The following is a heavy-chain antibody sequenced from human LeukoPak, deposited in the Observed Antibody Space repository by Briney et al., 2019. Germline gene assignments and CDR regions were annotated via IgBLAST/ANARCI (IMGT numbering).Heavy chain of an antibody. CDR3: ARDTPRAYCSGGSCYSNAFDI. Sequence: ASVKVSCKASGYTFTSYYMHWVRQAPGQGLEWMGIINPSGGSTSYAQKFQGRVTMTRDTSTSTVYMELSSLRSEDTAVYYCARDTPRAYCSGGSCYSNAFDIWGQGTMVTVSS. CDR1: GYTFTSYY. CDR2: INPSGGST. D-gene: IGHD2-15*01. J-gene: IGHJ3*02. V-gene: IGHV1-46*01.